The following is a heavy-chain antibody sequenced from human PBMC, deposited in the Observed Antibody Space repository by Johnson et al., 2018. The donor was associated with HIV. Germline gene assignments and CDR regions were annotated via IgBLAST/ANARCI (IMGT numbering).Heavy chain of an antibody. D-gene: IGHD5-12*01. J-gene: IGHJ3*02. CDR1: GFTFNNYG. Sequence: QVQLVESGGGVVQPGGSLRLSCAASGFTFNNYGMHWVRQSPGKGLEWVAFIRFDETIKYYGDSVKGRFTISRDNSKNTLYLQMNSLRAEDTAVYYCARGGGWATDAFDIWGQGTMVTVSS. V-gene: IGHV3-30*02. CDR3: ARGGGWATDAFDI. CDR2: IRFDETIK.